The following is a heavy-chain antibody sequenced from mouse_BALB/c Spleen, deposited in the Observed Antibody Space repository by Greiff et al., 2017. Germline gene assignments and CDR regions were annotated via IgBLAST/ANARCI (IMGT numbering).Heavy chain of an antibody. V-gene: IGHV5-12-1*01. CDR3: ARHVPLYYGRTWFAY. CDR1: GFAFSSYD. Sequence: EVKLMESGGGLVKPGGSLKLSCAASGFAFSSYDMSWVRQTPEKRLEWVAYISSGGGSTYYPDTVKGRFTISRDNAKNTLYLQMSSLKSEDTAMYYCARHVPLYYGRTWFAYWGQGTLVTVSA. D-gene: IGHD1-1*01. CDR2: ISSGGGST. J-gene: IGHJ3*01.